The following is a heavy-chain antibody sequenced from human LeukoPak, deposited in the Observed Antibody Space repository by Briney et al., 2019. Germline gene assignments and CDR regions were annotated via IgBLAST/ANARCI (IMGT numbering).Heavy chain of an antibody. Sequence: ASVKVSCKASTYTFTGYHMYWVRQAPGQGLEWMGWINPNSGGTKYSQKFQGRVTITRDTSASTAYMELSSLRSEDTAVYYCARVAAVAGRDYWGQGTLVTVSS. D-gene: IGHD6-19*01. CDR1: TYTFTGYH. V-gene: IGHV1-2*02. J-gene: IGHJ4*02. CDR2: INPNSGGT. CDR3: ARVAAVAGRDY.